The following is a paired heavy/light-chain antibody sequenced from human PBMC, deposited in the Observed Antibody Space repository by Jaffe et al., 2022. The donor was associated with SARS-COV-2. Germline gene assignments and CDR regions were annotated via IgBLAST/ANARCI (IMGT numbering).Heavy chain of an antibody. Sequence: QVQLQQWGAGLLKPSETLSLTCAVYGGSFNGYFWNWIRQVPGKGLEWIGQVNRIGGTHYNPSLKSRVTISIDTSKNQFSLKVTSVTAADTAVYYCARHMTDTPVAVFDIWGQGTMVTVSS. CDR1: GGSFNGYF. D-gene: IGHD6-19*01. CDR2: VNRIGGT. J-gene: IGHJ3*02. V-gene: IGHV4-34*02. CDR3: ARHMTDTPVAVFDI.
Light chain of an antibody. J-gene: IGLJ3*02. CDR1: SNNVGDEG. CDR2: RNN. V-gene: IGLV10-54*04. CDR3: AAWDSSLSTWL. Sequence: QAGLTQPPSMSKDLRQAATLTCTGNSNNVGDEGAAWLQQHQDHPPKLLSYRNNNRPSGISERFSASRSGNTASLTITGLQPEDEADYFCAAWDSSLSTWLFGGGTKLTVL.